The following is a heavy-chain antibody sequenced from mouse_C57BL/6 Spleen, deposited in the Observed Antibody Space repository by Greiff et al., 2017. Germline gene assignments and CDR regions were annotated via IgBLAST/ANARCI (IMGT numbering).Heavy chain of an antibody. CDR2: ISDGGSYT. D-gene: IGHD4-1*01. V-gene: IGHV5-4*01. CDR3: ARDLITGTGYYAMDY. Sequence: EVQLVESGGGLVKPGGSLKLSCAASGFTFSSYAMSWVRQTPEKRLEWVATISDGGSYTYYPDNVKGRFTISRDNAKNNLYLQMSHLKSEDTAMYYCARDLITGTGYYAMDYWGQGTSVTVSS. J-gene: IGHJ4*01. CDR1: GFTFSSYA.